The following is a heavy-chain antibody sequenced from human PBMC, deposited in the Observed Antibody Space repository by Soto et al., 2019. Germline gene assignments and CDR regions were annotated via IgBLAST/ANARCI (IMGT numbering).Heavy chain of an antibody. D-gene: IGHD3-22*01. J-gene: IGHJ3*02. CDR2: IHHSGST. Sequence: QVQLQESGPGLVKPSGTLSLTCAVSGGSISAGSWWNWVRQAPGKGLEWIGEIHHSGSTHHNPSLQSRVTISVDKSKNQFSLHLNSVTAEDTAVYYCTIVPGPSYFDTDAFDILGQGTMVTVSS. CDR1: GGSISAGSW. V-gene: IGHV4-4*02. CDR3: TIVPGPSYFDTDAFDI.